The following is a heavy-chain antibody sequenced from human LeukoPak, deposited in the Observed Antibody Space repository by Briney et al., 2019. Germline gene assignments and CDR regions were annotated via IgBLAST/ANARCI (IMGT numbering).Heavy chain of an antibody. J-gene: IGHJ4*02. D-gene: IGHD6-19*01. V-gene: IGHV1-2*02. CDR2: INPNSGGT. Sequence: ASVKVSCKASGYTFTGYYMHWVRQAPGQGLEWMGCINPNSGGTNYAQKFQGRVTMTRDTSISTAYMELSSLRSEDTAVYYCARSQGAGYSSEVDYWGQGTLVTVSS. CDR1: GYTFTGYY. CDR3: ARSQGAGYSSEVDY.